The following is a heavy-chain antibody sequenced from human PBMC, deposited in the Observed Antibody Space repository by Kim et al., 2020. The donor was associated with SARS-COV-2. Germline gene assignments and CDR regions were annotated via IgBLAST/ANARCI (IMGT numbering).Heavy chain of an antibody. CDR1: GFTFSSYW. CDR3: ARIYGSWSPFFDP. J-gene: IGHJ5*02. CDR2: IKQDGSEK. V-gene: IGHV3-7*01. Sequence: GGSLRLSCAASGFTFSSYWMSWVRQAPGKGLEWVANIKQDGSEKYYVDSVKGRFTISRDNAKNSLYLQMNSLRAEDTAVYYCARIYGSWSPFFDPWGQGTLVTVSS. D-gene: IGHD3-10*01.